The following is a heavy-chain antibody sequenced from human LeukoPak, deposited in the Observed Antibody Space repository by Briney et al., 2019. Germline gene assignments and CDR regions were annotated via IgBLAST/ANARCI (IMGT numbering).Heavy chain of an antibody. CDR3: ARGGPYSSSSTDYMDV. CDR1: GYTFTSYD. V-gene: IGHV1-8*01. Sequence: GASVKVSCKASGYTFTSYDINWVRQATGQGLEWMGWMNPNSGNTGYAQKFQGRVTMTRDTSISTAYMELSSLRSEDTAVYYCARGGPYSSSSTDYMDVWGKGTTVTVSS. CDR2: MNPNSGNT. D-gene: IGHD6-6*01. J-gene: IGHJ6*03.